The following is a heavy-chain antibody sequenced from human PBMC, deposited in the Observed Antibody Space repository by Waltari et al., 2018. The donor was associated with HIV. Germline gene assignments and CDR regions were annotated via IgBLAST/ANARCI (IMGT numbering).Heavy chain of an antibody. Sequence: QVQLQQSGHEVKKRGASVTVSYRASGYTWPSYGISWVGQAPGQGLEWTGWITVYNGHTNYALYLQGTVTMTTDTSRSTAYMDLRGLCSYDAAVYYCARGAAGYYYYVMDVWGQGTPVTVSS. CDR2: ITVYNGHT. D-gene: IGHD6-13*01. V-gene: IGHV1-18*01. CDR1: GYTWPSYG. J-gene: IGHJ6*02. CDR3: ARGAAGYYYYVMDV.